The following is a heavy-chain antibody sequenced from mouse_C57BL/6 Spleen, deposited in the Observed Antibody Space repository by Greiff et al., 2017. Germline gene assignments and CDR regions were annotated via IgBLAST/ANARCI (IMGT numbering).Heavy chain of an antibody. Sequence: QVQLQQSGAELVRPGTSVKVSCKASGYAFTNYLIEWVKQRPGQGLEWIGVINPGSGGTNYNEKFKGKATLTAAKSSSTAYMQLSSLTSEDSAVYFCARSGAAQWGQGTLVTVSA. CDR2: INPGSGGT. CDR1: GYAFTNYL. CDR3: ARSGAAQ. V-gene: IGHV1-54*01. D-gene: IGHD6-1*01. J-gene: IGHJ3*02.